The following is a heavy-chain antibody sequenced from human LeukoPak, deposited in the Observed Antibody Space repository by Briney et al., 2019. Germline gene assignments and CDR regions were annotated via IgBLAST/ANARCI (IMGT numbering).Heavy chain of an antibody. CDR3: ARDPEGYCTNGVCSGMDV. Sequence: SETLSLTCTVSGGSVSSGSYYWSWIRQPPGKGLEWIGYIYYSGSTNYNPSLKSRVTISVDTSKNQFSLKLSSVTAADTAVYYCARDPEGYCTNGVCSGMDVWGQGTTVTVSS. V-gene: IGHV4-61*01. J-gene: IGHJ6*02. D-gene: IGHD2-8*01. CDR2: IYYSGST. CDR1: GGSVSSGSYY.